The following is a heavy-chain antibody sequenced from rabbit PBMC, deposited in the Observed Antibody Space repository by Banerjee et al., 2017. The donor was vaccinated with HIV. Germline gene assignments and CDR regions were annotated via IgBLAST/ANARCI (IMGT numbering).Heavy chain of an antibody. V-gene: IGHV1S40*01. J-gene: IGHJ6*02. Sequence: RQAPGKGLEWLACIYGGSSGNTYYATWAKGRFTISKTSSTTVTLQMTSLTAADTATYFCARGIGVNDGFETWGPGTLVTVS. CDR3: ARGIGVNDGFET. D-gene: IGHD5-1*01. CDR2: IYGGSSGNT.